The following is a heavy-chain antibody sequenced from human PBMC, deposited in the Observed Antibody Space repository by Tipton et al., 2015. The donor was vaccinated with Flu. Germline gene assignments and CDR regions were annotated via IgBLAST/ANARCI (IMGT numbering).Heavy chain of an antibody. J-gene: IGHJ4*02. D-gene: IGHD2-8*02. CDR2: IKQDGSEK. CDR3: AKVIPELVAGLDY. V-gene: IGHV3-7*01. CDR1: GFTLSSYW. Sequence: GSLRLSCAASGFTLSSYWMSWVRQAPGKGLEWVANIKQDGSEKYYVDSVKGRFTISRDNAKNSLYLQMNSLRVEDTAVYYCAKVIPELVAGLDYWGQGTLVTVSS.